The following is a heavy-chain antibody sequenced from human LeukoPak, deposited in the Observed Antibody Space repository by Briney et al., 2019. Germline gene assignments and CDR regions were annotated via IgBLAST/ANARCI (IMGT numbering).Heavy chain of an antibody. CDR1: GDSVSSNRAS. V-gene: IGHV6-1*01. CDR3: SRSDGASDFDY. Sequence: SQTLSLTCAISGDSVSSNRASWTWIRQSPSRGLEWLGRTYYRSEWYNDYAVSLKSRISINPDTSKNQFSLQLNSVTPEDTAVYYCSRSDGASDFDYWGQGTLVTVSS. J-gene: IGHJ4*02. CDR2: TYYRSEWYN. D-gene: IGHD5-24*01.